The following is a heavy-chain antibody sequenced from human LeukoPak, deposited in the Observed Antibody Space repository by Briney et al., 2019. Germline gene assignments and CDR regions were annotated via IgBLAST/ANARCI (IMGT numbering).Heavy chain of an antibody. J-gene: IGHJ6*02. V-gene: IGHV3-48*03. CDR1: GFTFSSYE. D-gene: IGHD3-10*01. CDR3: ARDLWSYYGSGSYSYYYYGLDV. Sequence: PGGSLRLSCAASGFTFSSYEMNWVRRAPGKGLEWVSFISSSGSTIYYADSVKGRFTISRDNAKNSLNLQMNSLRAEDTAVYYCARDLWSYYGSGSYSYYYYGLDVWGQGTTVTVSS. CDR2: ISSSGSTI.